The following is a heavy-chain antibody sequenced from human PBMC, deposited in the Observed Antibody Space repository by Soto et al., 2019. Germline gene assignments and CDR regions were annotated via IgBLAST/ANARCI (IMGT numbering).Heavy chain of an antibody. CDR2: IYYSGST. D-gene: IGHD6-19*01. J-gene: IGHJ5*02. Sequence: QLQLQESGPGLVKPSEILSLTCSVSGGSISSSLYFWGWIRQPPGKGLEWIGSIYYSGSTYYNPSLKSRVTVSVDTSKNQFSLKLGSVTAADTALYHCARHPSGFWFDPWGQGTLVTVSS. CDR1: GGSISSSLYF. V-gene: IGHV4-39*01. CDR3: ARHPSGFWFDP.